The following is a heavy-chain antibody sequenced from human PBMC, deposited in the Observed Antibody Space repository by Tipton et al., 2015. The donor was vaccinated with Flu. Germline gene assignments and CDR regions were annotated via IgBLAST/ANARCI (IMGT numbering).Heavy chain of an antibody. D-gene: IGHD2-15*01. CDR3: AGGGGSYDY. CDR2: IYHSGST. Sequence: TLSLTCAVSGYSISSGYYWGWIRQPPGKGLEWIGSIYHSGSTYYNPSLKSRVTISVDTSKNQFSLKLSSVTAADTAVYYCAGGGGSYDYWGQGTLVTVSS. CDR1: GYSISSGYY. J-gene: IGHJ4*02. V-gene: IGHV4-38-2*01.